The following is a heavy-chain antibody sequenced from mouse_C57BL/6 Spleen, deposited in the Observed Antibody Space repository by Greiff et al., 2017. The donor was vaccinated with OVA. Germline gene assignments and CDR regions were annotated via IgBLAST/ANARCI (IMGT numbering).Heavy chain of an antibody. V-gene: IGHV2-5*01. CDR3: AKRGNWDEAMDY. J-gene: IGHJ4*01. CDR2: IWRGGST. CDR1: GFSLTSYG. D-gene: IGHD4-1*01. Sequence: VMLVESGPGLVQPSQSLSITCTVSGFSLTSYGVHWVRQSPGKGLEWLGVIWRGGSTDYNAAFMSRLSITKDNSKSQVFFKMNSLQADDTAIYYCAKRGNWDEAMDYWGQGTSVTVSS.